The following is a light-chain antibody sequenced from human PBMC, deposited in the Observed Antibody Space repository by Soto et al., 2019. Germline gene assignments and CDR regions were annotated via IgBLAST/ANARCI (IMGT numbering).Light chain of an antibody. V-gene: IGKV3-20*01. CDR3: QQYGSSSIT. Sequence: EIVLTQSPATLSLSPGERATLSCRASQSVSSSYLAWYQQKPGQAPRLLIYGASSRATGSPDRFSGSGAGTDFTLTISRLEPEDVAVYYCQQYGSSSITFGQGTRLEIK. CDR2: GAS. CDR1: QSVSSSY. J-gene: IGKJ5*01.